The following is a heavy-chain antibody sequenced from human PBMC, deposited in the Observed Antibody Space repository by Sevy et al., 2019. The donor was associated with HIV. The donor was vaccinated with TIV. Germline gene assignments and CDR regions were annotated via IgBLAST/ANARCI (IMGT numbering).Heavy chain of an antibody. CDR3: ARESGSDWYLDY. V-gene: IGHV3-33*01. J-gene: IGHJ4*02. CDR1: GFTFSTYA. Sequence: GGSLRLSCAASGFTFSTYAIHWVRQAPGKGLEWVIVIWSDGSNKYYADSVKGRFTISRDNSKNTMYLQINSLTAEDTAIYYCARESGSDWYLDYWGQGTLVTVSS. D-gene: IGHD6-19*01. CDR2: IWSDGSNK.